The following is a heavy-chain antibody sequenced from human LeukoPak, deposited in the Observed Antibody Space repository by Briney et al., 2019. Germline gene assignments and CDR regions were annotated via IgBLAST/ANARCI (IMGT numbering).Heavy chain of an antibody. CDR1: GFTFSSYG. D-gene: IGHD2-21*02. J-gene: IGHJ5*02. V-gene: IGHV3-23*01. CDR2: ISGSGGST. Sequence: GGTLRLSCAASGFTFSSYGMSWVRQAPGKGLEWVSAISGSGGSTYYADSVKGRFTISRDNSKNTLYLQMNSLRAEDTAVYYCAKDREAYCGGDCYFDPWGQGTLVTVSS. CDR3: AKDREAYCGGDCYFDP.